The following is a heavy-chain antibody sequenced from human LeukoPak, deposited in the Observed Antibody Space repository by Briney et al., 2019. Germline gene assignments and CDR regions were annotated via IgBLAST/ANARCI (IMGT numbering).Heavy chain of an antibody. J-gene: IGHJ4*02. D-gene: IGHD3-22*01. CDR3: ARKAPYYSDGSGPLGTYYFDY. V-gene: IGHV4-39*07. Sequence: SETLSLTCTVSGGSIGSGTYYWGWIRQSPGKGLEWIGSIFYSGSTNYNPSLKSRVTISVDTSKNQFSLKLSSVTAADTAVYYCARKAPYYSDGSGPLGTYYFDYWGQGTLVTVSS. CDR1: GGSIGSGTYY. CDR2: IFYSGST.